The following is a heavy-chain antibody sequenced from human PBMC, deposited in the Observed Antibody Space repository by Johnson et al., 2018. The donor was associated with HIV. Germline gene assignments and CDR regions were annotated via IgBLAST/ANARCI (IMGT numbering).Heavy chain of an antibody. Sequence: VLLVESGGGLVQPGGSLRLSCAASGFTFGSYAMSWVRQAPGKGLEWVSAISGSGGSTYYADSVKGRFTISRDNSKNTLYLKMNSLRAEDTAGYYCAKDIDRSGYYSPTDAFDICGQGTMFTVSS. CDR2: ISGSGGST. J-gene: IGHJ3*02. CDR1: GFTFGSYA. V-gene: IGHV3-23*04. D-gene: IGHD3-22*01. CDR3: AKDIDRSGYYSPTDAFDI.